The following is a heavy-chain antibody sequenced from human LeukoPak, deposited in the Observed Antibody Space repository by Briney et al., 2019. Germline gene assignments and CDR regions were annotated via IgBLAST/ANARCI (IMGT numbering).Heavy chain of an antibody. CDR3: ARDQGSSGWSGVDWFDP. CDR2: IIPIFGTA. D-gene: IGHD6-19*01. V-gene: IGHV1-69*05. CDR1: GGTFRSYA. Sequence: ASVQVSCNASGGTFRSYAISWVRPAPGQGLEWMGGIIPIFGTANYAQKFQGRVTITTDESTSTAYMELSSLRSEDTAVYYCARDQGSSGWSGVDWFDPWGQGTLVTVSS. J-gene: IGHJ5*02.